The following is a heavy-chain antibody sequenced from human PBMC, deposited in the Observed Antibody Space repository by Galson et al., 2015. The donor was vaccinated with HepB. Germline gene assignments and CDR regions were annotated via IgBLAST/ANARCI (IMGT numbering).Heavy chain of an antibody. J-gene: IGHJ4*02. D-gene: IGHD1-26*01. Sequence: SVKVSCKAYGGTFSTYGISWVRQAPGQGLEWMGGITPILSTTKYSQKFQGRATITADESTSIAYMELSSLRSEDTAVYYGARTPASREYSGSYGFFDYWGQGTLVTVSS. CDR3: ARTPASREYSGSYGFFDY. V-gene: IGHV1-69*13. CDR1: GGTFSTYG. CDR2: ITPILSTT.